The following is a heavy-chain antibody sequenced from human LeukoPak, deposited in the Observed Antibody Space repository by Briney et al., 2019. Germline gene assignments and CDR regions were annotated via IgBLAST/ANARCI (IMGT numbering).Heavy chain of an antibody. D-gene: IGHD3-10*01. V-gene: IGHV4-38-2*02. CDR3: ARDPSSRGSGTPSGYFDY. CDR1: VYSSSSGHY. CDR2: IYRSGST. Sequence: SETLSLTCSLSVYSSSSGHYLGWIRQPPGTGLEWIGSIYRSGSTYYNPSLKSRVTISVDTSKNQFSLKLSSVTAADTAVYYCARDPSSRGSGTPSGYFDYWGQGTLVTVSS. J-gene: IGHJ4*02.